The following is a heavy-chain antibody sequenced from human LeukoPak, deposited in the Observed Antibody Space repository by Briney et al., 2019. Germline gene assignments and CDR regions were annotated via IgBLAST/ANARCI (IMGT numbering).Heavy chain of an antibody. CDR1: GFTFSSYA. Sequence: GGSLRLSCAASGFTFSSYAMHWVRQAPGKGLEWVGRIKSKTDGGTTDYAAPVKGRFTISRDDSKNTLYLQMNSLKTEDTAVYYCSTTYYYDSSEGYWGQGTLVTVSS. CDR2: IKSKTDGGTT. J-gene: IGHJ4*02. D-gene: IGHD3-22*01. V-gene: IGHV3-15*07. CDR3: STTYYYDSSEGY.